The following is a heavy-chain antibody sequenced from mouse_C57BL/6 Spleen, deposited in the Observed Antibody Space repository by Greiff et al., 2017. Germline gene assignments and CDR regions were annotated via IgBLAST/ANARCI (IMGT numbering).Heavy chain of an antibody. Sequence: SGPELVKPGASVKIPCKASGYTFTDYNMAWVKQSHGKSLEWIGDINPNNGGTIYNQKFKGKATLTVDKSSSTAYMELRSLTSEDTAVYYCARSDLRASDFDYWGQGTTLTVSS. D-gene: IGHD3-1*01. V-gene: IGHV1-18*01. CDR2: INPNNGGT. J-gene: IGHJ2*01. CDR1: GYTFTDYN. CDR3: ARSDLRASDFDY.